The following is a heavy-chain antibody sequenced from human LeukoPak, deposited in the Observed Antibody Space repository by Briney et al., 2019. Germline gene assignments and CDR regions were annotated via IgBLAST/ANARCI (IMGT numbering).Heavy chain of an antibody. Sequence: SETLSLTCTVSGGSISSGGYYWSWIRQHPGKGLEWIGYIYYSGSTYYNPSLKSRVTISVDTSKNQFSLKLSSVTAADTAVYYCARLIRGGGIGGDYWGQGTLVTVSS. CDR2: IYYSGST. J-gene: IGHJ4*02. V-gene: IGHV4-31*03. CDR3: ARLIRGGGIGGDY. CDR1: GGSISSGGYY. D-gene: IGHD2-15*01.